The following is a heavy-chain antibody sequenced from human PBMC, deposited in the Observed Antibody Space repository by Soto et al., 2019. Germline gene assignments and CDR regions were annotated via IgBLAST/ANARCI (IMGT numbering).Heavy chain of an antibody. Sequence: EVQLLESGGGLVQPGGSLRLSCAASGFTFSNYAMTWVRQAPGKGLEWVSVITGSGGGTYFVDSVKGRFTISRDNSKNTVLLQRKSLRAEDTAVYYCAKRPLTAAGFDYWGQGTLVTVSS. CDR1: GFTFSNYA. V-gene: IGHV3-23*01. J-gene: IGHJ4*02. D-gene: IGHD6-13*01. CDR3: AKRPLTAAGFDY. CDR2: ITGSGGGT.